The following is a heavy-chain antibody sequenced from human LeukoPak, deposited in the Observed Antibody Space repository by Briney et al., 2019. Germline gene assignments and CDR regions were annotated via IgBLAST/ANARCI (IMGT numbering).Heavy chain of an antibody. D-gene: IGHD3-22*01. CDR3: ARDRGYYDSSGYLAY. Sequence: SETLSLTCTVSGGSISSYYWSWIRQPPGKGLEWIGYIYYSGSTNYNPSLKSRGTISVDTSKNQFSLKLSSVTAADTAMYYCARDRGYYDSSGYLAYWGQGTLVTVSS. V-gene: IGHV4-59*01. CDR1: GGSISSYY. J-gene: IGHJ4*02. CDR2: IYYSGST.